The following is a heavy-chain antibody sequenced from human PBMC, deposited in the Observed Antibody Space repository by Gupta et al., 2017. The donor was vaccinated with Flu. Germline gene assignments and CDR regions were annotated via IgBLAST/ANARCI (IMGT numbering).Heavy chain of an antibody. CDR3: AREWKQLGFGMDL. D-gene: IGHD6-6*01. Sequence: EVQLVESGGGLVKPGGSLRLSCVASEFPSGVWSMNWVRQAPGRGLEWVSFITSSSSVIEYADSVKGRFTISRDNGKNSLYLQMNSLRAEDTGIYYCAREWKQLGFGMDLWGQGTTVTVSS. J-gene: IGHJ6*02. V-gene: IGHV3-21*01. CDR2: ITSSSSVI. CDR1: EFPSGVWS.